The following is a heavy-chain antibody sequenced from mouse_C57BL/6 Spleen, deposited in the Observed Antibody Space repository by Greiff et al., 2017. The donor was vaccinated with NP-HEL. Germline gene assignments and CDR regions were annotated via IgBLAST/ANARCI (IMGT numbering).Heavy chain of an antibody. CDR2: IYPGDGDT. D-gene: IGHD1-1*01. V-gene: IGHV1-80*01. J-gene: IGHJ1*03. CDR3: AKGGVVATNWYFDV. Sequence: SGASVKISCKASGYAFSSYWMNWVKQRPGKGLEWIGQIYPGDGDTNYNGKFKGKATLTADKSSSTAYMQLSSLTSEGSAVYFCAKGGVVATNWYFDVWGTGTTVTVSS. CDR1: GYAFSSYW.